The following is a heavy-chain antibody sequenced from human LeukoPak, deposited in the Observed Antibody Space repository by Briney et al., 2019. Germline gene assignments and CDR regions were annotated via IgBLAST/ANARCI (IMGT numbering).Heavy chain of an antibody. CDR1: GFTFSSYW. CDR3: ARDGYNEEDWYFDL. V-gene: IGHV3-74*01. J-gene: IGHJ2*01. D-gene: IGHD5-24*01. Sequence: GGSLRLSCAASGFTFSSYWMHWVRQAPGKGLVWVSRINSDGSSISSADSVKGRFTISRDNSKTTLYLQMNSLRAEDTAVYYCARDGYNEEDWYFDLWGRGILVTVSS. CDR2: INSDGSSI.